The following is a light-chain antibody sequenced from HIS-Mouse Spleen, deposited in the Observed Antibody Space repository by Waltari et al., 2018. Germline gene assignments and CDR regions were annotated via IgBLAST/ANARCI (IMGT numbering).Light chain of an antibody. CDR1: QDISNY. V-gene: IGKV1-33*01. CDR2: DAS. J-gene: IGKJ3*01. Sequence: DIQMTQSPSSLSPSVGDRVTITCQASQDISNYLNWYQQKPGKAPKLLIYDASNLETGVPSRFSGSGSGTDFTFTISSLQPEDIATYYCQQYDNLHRLTFGPGTKVDIK. CDR3: QQYDNLHRLT.